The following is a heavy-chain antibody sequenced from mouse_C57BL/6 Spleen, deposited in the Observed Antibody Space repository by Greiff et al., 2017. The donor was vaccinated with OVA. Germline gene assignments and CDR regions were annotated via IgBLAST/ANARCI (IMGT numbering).Heavy chain of an antibody. Sequence: VKLMESGAELARPGASVKMSCKASGYTFTSYTMHWVKQRPGQGLEWIGYINPSSGYTKYNQKFKDKATLTADKSSSTAYMQLSSLTSEDSAVYYCAREGLLRAMDYWGQGTSVTVSS. V-gene: IGHV1-4*01. J-gene: IGHJ4*01. D-gene: IGHD2-13*01. CDR1: GYTFTSYT. CDR3: AREGLLRAMDY. CDR2: INPSSGYT.